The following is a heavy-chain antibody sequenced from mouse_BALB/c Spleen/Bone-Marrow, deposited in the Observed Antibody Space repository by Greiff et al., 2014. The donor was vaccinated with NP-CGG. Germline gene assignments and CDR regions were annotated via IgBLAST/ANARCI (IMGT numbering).Heavy chain of an antibody. CDR3: TRYGNYYFDY. CDR1: GYTFTSYY. D-gene: IGHD2-1*01. J-gene: IGHJ2*01. V-gene: IGHV1S81*02. CDR2: INPSNGGT. Sequence: ESGAELVKPGASVKLSCKASGYTFTSYYMYWVKQRPGQGLEWIGEINPSNGGTNFNEKFKSKATLTVDKSSSTAYMQLSSLTSEDSAVYYCTRYGNYYFDYWGQGTTLTVSS.